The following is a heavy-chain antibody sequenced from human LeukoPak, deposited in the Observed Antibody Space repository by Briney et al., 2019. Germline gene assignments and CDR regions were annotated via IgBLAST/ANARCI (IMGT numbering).Heavy chain of an antibody. Sequence: ASVKVSYKASGYTFTSYYMHWVRQAPGQGLEWMGIINPSGGSTSYAQKFQGRVTMTRDTSTSTVYMELSSLRSEDTAVYYCARDREAYSWAAAGSFSASDYWGQGTLVTVSS. V-gene: IGHV1-46*01. CDR1: GYTFTSYY. CDR2: INPSGGST. D-gene: IGHD6-13*01. J-gene: IGHJ4*02. CDR3: ARDREAYSWAAAGSFSASDY.